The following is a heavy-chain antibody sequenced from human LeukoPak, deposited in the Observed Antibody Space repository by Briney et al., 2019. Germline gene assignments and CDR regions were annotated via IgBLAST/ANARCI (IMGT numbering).Heavy chain of an antibody. CDR2: IYYSGST. CDR1: GGSISSYY. V-gene: IGHV4-59*08. J-gene: IGHJ4*02. Sequence: SETLSLTCTVSGGSISSYYWSWIRQPPGKGLEWIGYIYYSGSTNYNPSLKSRVTISVDTSKNQFSLKLSSVTAADTAVYYCARGDYYFDYWGQGTLVTVSS. CDR3: ARGDYYFDY. D-gene: IGHD2-21*02.